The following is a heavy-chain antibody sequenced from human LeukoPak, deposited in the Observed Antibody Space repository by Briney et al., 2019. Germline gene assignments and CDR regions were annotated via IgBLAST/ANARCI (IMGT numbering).Heavy chain of an antibody. J-gene: IGHJ4*02. CDR1: GYTFTSYY. V-gene: IGHV1-46*01. CDR3: AREGVAAAGIDY. Sequence: ASVKVSCKASGYTFTSYYMHWVRQAPGQGLEWMGIINPSGGSTSYAQKFQGRVTMTRDTSTSTVYMELSSLRSEDAAVYYCAREGVAAAGIDYWGQGTLVTVSS. CDR2: INPSGGST. D-gene: IGHD6-13*01.